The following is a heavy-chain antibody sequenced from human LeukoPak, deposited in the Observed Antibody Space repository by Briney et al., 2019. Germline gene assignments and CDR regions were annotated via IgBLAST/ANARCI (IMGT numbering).Heavy chain of an antibody. D-gene: IGHD3-10*01. CDR1: GYTFTGYY. Sequence: ASVKVSCKASGYTFTGYYMHWVRQAPGQGLEWMGWINPNSGGTNYAQKLQGRVTMTTDTSTSTAYMELRSLRSDDTAVYYCARAGFRVLSGLVEYWGQGTLVTVSS. CDR2: INPNSGGT. J-gene: IGHJ4*02. CDR3: ARAGFRVLSGLVEY. V-gene: IGHV1-2*02.